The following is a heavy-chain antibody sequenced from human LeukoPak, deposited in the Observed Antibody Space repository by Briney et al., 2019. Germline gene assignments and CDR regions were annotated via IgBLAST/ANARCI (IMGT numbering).Heavy chain of an antibody. Sequence: GGSLRLSCAASGFTFSRYTMNWVRQAPGKELEWISNIRSESTSTTYADSVKGRFTISRDNAKNSLYLQINSLRAEDTAVYYCVRDLNWAFDYWGQGTLVTVSS. CDR3: VRDLNWAFDY. CDR1: GFTFSRYT. V-gene: IGHV3-48*01. J-gene: IGHJ4*02. D-gene: IGHD3-16*01. CDR2: IRSESTST.